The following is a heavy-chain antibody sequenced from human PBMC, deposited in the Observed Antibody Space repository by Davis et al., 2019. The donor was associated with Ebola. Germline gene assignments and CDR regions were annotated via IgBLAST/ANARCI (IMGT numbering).Heavy chain of an antibody. V-gene: IGHV3-11*03. CDR1: GFTFSDYY. Sequence: GESLKISCAASGFTFSDYYMSWIRQAPGKGLEWVSYISSSSSYTNYADSVKGRFTISRHNSKNTLYLQMNSLGAEDTAVYYCAARYYYYGMDVWGQGTTVTVSS. CDR2: ISSSSSYT. CDR3: AARYYYYGMDV. J-gene: IGHJ6*02.